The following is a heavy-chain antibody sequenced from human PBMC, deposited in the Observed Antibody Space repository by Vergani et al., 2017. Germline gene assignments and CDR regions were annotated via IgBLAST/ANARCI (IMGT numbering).Heavy chain of an antibody. J-gene: IGHJ6*02. CDR3: ARDHKLWFGDEGYYYYGMDV. CDR2: IYYSGST. D-gene: IGHD3-10*01. V-gene: IGHV4-59*01. CDR1: GGSISSYY. Sequence: QVQLQESGPGLVKPSETLSLTCTVSGGSISSYYWSWIRQPPGKGLEWIGYIYYSGSTNYNPSLKIRVTISVDTSKNQFSLKLSSVTAADTAVYYCARDHKLWFGDEGYYYYGMDVWGQGTTVTVSS.